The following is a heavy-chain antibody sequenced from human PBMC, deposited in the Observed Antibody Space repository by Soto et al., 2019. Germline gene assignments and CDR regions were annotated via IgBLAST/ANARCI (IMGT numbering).Heavy chain of an antibody. Sequence: QVQLQESGPGLVKPSQTLSLTCTVSGGSISSGGYYWSWIRQHPGKGLEWIGYIYYSGSTYYNPSLKSRVTISVDTSKNQFSLKLSSVTAADTAVYYCARVAVDTLDYGSTHRPEYFQHWGQGTLVTVSS. J-gene: IGHJ1*01. CDR2: IYYSGST. V-gene: IGHV4-31*03. D-gene: IGHD4-17*01. CDR1: GGSISSGGYY. CDR3: ARVAVDTLDYGSTHRPEYFQH.